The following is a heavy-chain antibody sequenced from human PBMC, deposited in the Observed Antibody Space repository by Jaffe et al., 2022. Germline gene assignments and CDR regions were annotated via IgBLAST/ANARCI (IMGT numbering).Heavy chain of an antibody. CDR1: GFTFSSYG. V-gene: IGHV3-30*02. CDR3: AKDRPYIAAAGTGSHYYYYYYMDV. D-gene: IGHD6-13*01. CDR2: IRYDGSNK. Sequence: QVQLVESGGGVVQPGGSLRLSCAASGFTFSSYGMHWVRQAPGKGLEWVAFIRYDGSNKYYADSVKGRFTISRDNSKNTLYLQMNSLRAEDTAVYYCAKDRPYIAAAGTGSHYYYYYYMDVWGKGTTVTVSS. J-gene: IGHJ6*03.